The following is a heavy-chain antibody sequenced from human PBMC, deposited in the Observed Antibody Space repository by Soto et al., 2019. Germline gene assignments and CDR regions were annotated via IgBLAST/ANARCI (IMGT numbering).Heavy chain of an antibody. Sequence: GQLQEAGPGLGKPSENPSPTCTFSGGFIDKFYWGWIRPAAGKGLEWIGRIYTSGSTNYNPSLKSRVTMSIDTSNNHFSLKLKSVTAADTAVYYCARTVGAAYYFDFWGQGALVTVSS. J-gene: IGHJ4*02. V-gene: IGHV4-4*07. CDR3: ARTVGAAYYFDF. D-gene: IGHD1-26*01. CDR2: IYTSGST. CDR1: GGFIDKFY.